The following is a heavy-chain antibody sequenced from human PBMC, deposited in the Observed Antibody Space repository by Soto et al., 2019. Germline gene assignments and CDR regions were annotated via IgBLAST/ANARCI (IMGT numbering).Heavy chain of an antibody. Sequence: SETLSLTCSVSGGSINSYWWSWIRQPAGKALECIVRVYSSGTTDYNPSLNSRATMSVETSKTQFSLKLSSVTAADTAVYYCAIDIASYSYGEGYWGTG. CDR2: VYSSGTT. CDR3: AIDIASYSYGEGY. D-gene: IGHD2-15*01. CDR1: GGSINSYW. J-gene: IGHJ4*02. V-gene: IGHV4-4*07.